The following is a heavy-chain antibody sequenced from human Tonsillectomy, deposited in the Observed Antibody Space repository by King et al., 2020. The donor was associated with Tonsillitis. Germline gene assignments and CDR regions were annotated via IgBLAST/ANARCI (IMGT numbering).Heavy chain of an antibody. CDR2: ISYDGSDE. CDR1: GFTFSDYG. V-gene: IGHV3-30*18. Sequence: VQLVESGGGVVQPERSLRLSCAGSGFTFSDYGMHWVRQAPGKGLEWVAIISYDGSDEYYTDSVKGRFTVSRDNSKNTLYLQMNSLRAEDTAVYYCAKAFSGTYDAFDIWGKGTMVTVSS. D-gene: IGHD1-7*01. CDR3: AKAFSGTYDAFDI. J-gene: IGHJ3*02.